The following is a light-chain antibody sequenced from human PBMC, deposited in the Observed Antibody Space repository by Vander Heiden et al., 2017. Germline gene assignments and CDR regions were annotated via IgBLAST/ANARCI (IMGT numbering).Light chain of an antibody. CDR3: QQSNSAPWT. CDR1: QSISSY. Sequence: DIQMTPSPSSLSASVGDRVTITCRASQSISSYLNWYQQKPGKAPTLLIYVASSLQSGVPSRFSGSGSGTDFTLTISSLQPEDVASYYCQQSNSAPWTFGQGTKVEIK. J-gene: IGKJ1*01. V-gene: IGKV1-39*01. CDR2: VAS.